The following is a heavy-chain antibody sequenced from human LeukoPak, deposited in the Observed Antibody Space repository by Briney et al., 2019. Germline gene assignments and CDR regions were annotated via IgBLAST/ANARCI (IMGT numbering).Heavy chain of an antibody. CDR3: ARDDWNAVYYYYYGMDV. D-gene: IGHD1-1*01. J-gene: IGHJ6*04. CDR1: GFIFSSYW. V-gene: IGHV3-7*03. CDR2: IKQDGSEK. Sequence: GGSLRLSCAASGFIFSSYWMSWVRQAPGKGLEWVANIKQDGSEKYYVDSVKGRFTISRDNAKNSLYLQMNSLRAEDTAVYYCARDDWNAVYYYYYGMDVWGKGTTVTVSS.